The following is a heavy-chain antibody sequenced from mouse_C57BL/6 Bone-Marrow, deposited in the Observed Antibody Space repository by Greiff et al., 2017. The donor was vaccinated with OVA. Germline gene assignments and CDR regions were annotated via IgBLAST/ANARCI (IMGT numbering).Heavy chain of an antibody. D-gene: IGHD1-1*01. J-gene: IGHJ4*01. CDR3: ARITTVVAYYYAMDD. CDR1: GYTFTSYG. V-gene: IGHV1-81*01. CDR2: IYPRSGNT. Sequence: QVQLQQSGAELVRPGASVKLSCKASGYTFTSYGISWVKQRTGQGLEWIGEIYPRSGNTYYNEKFKGKATLTADKSSSTAYMELRSLTSEDSAVYFCARITTVVAYYYAMDDWGQGTSVTVSS.